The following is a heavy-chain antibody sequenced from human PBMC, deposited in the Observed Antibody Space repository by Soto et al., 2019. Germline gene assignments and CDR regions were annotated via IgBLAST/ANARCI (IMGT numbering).Heavy chain of an antibody. D-gene: IGHD3-10*01. V-gene: IGHV1-18*01. CDR3: ARGVGSGTYDNQYNWFDP. CDR1: GYTFTNYG. J-gene: IGHJ5*02. CDR2: INTYNGNT. Sequence: ASVKVSCKASGYTFTNYGISWVRQAPGQGLEWMGWINTYNGNTNHAQKLQGGVTMTTDTSTSTAYMELRSLRSDDTAVYYCARGVGSGTYDNQYNWFDPWGQGTLVTVSS.